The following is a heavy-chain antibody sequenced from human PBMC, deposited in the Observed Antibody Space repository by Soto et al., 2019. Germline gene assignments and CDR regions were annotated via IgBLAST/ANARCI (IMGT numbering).Heavy chain of an antibody. CDR3: AKRWYCGNTGCRHDFES. J-gene: IGHJ4*02. CDR2: FSSGGRS. D-gene: IGHD2-2*01. Sequence: VQLLESGGDLVQPGGSLRLSCAVSGFTFSSHGMSWVCQAPGQGLEWVSTFSSGGRSDYADSVKVRFTISRDNSQTTVYLQMNGLRAEDTAVYFCAKRWYCGNTGCRHDFESWGQGTLVTVSS. CDR1: GFTFSSHG. V-gene: IGHV3-23*01.